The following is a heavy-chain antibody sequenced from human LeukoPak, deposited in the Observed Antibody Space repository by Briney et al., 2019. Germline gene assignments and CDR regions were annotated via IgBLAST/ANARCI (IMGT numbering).Heavy chain of an antibody. D-gene: IGHD3-10*01. CDR3: AREISGTYYTPLGYMDV. CDR1: GGSICIYY. J-gene: IGHJ6*03. CDR2: IFTSGIA. Sequence: PSETLSLTCTVSGGSICIYYWNWIRQPAGKGLEWIGRIFTSGIANYNPSLKSRVTMSVDTSKNQFSLNLSSVTAADTAVYYCAREISGTYYTPLGYMDVWGKGTTVTVSS. V-gene: IGHV4-4*07.